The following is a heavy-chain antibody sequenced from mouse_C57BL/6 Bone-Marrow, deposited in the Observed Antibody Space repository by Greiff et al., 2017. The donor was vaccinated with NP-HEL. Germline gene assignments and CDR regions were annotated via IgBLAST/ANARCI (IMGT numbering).Heavy chain of an antibody. Sequence: QVQLKQPGAELVKPGASVKLSCKASGYTFTSYWMHWVKQRPGRGLEWIGRIDPNSGGTKYNEKFKSKATLTVDKPSSTAYMQLSSLTSEDSAVYYCARDWDVRSFDVWGTGTTVTVSS. D-gene: IGHD4-1*01. J-gene: IGHJ1*03. CDR3: ARDWDVRSFDV. V-gene: IGHV1-72*01. CDR1: GYTFTSYW. CDR2: IDPNSGGT.